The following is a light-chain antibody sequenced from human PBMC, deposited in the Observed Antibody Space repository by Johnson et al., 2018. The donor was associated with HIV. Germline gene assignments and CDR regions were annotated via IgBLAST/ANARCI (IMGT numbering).Light chain of an antibody. V-gene: IGLV1-51*02. CDR3: GTWDSSLSAGGV. Sequence: VLTQPPSVSAAPGQKVTISCSGSSSNIGNNYVSWYQQLPGTAPKLLIYENNKRPSGIPDRFSGSKSGTSATLGITGLQTGDEADYYCGTWDSSLSAGGVFGTGTNVTVL. CDR2: ENN. CDR1: SSNIGNNY. J-gene: IGLJ1*01.